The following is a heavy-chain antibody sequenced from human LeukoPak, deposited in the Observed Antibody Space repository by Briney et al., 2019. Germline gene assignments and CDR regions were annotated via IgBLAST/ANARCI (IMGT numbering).Heavy chain of an antibody. Sequence: GGSLRLSCAASGLTFSSYWMHWVRQAPGKGLVWVSRINSDGSSTSYADSVKGRFTISRDSAKNTLYLQMNSLRAEDTAVYYCARDYGYSYGYNYFDYWGQGTLVTVSS. J-gene: IGHJ4*02. V-gene: IGHV3-74*01. CDR3: ARDYGYSYGYNYFDY. CDR2: INSDGSST. D-gene: IGHD5-18*01. CDR1: GLTFSSYW.